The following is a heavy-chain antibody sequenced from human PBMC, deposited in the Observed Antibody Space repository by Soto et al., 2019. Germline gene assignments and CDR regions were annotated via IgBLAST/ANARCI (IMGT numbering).Heavy chain of an antibody. CDR3: ARGQAAWWSQLLPDGEYYYGMDV. Sequence: PSETLSLTCAAYGGSFSGYYWSWIRQPPGKGLEWSGEINHSGSTNYNPSLKSRVTISVDTSKNQFSLKLSSVTAADTAVYYCARGQAAWWSQLLPDGEYYYGMDVWGQGTTVTVSS. J-gene: IGHJ6*02. CDR2: INHSGST. D-gene: IGHD2-2*01. CDR1: GGSFSGYY. V-gene: IGHV4-34*01.